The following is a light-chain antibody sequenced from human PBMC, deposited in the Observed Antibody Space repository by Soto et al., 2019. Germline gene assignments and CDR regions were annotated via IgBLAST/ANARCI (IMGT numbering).Light chain of an antibody. CDR1: RRVSYN. Sequence: EIVMTQSPATLSVSPGERATLSCRASRRVSYNLVWYQQKPGQAPRLLIYGASTRATGVPARFSGSGYTTDFTLTISSLQAEDFGGSYWQQYSTGTPALTIGGVTKVEIK. J-gene: IGKJ4*01. CDR2: GAS. V-gene: IGKV3-15*01. CDR3: QQYSTGTPALT.